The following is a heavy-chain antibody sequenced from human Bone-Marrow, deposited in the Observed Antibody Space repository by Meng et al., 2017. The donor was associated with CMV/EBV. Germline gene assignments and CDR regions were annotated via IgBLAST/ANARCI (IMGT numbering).Heavy chain of an antibody. CDR3: AREVGAPYFDM. CDR2: IADSRNT. CDR1: GGSISSSSYY. D-gene: IGHD1-26*01. V-gene: IGHV4-39*07. J-gene: IGHJ3*02. Sequence: SETLSLTCTVSGGSISSSSYYWAWIRQPPGKRLEWIGSIADSRNTYYTPSLQSRLTVSVDTSKNQFSLRLTSVTAADTAVYYCAREVGAPYFDMWGQGTMVTVSS.